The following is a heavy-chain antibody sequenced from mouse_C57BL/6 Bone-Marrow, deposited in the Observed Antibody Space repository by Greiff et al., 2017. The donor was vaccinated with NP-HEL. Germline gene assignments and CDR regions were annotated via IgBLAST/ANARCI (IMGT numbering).Heavy chain of an antibody. J-gene: IGHJ3*01. CDR2: INPYNGGT. Sequence: VHVKQSGPVLVKPGASVKMSCKASGYTFTDYYMNWVKQSHGKSLEWIGVINPYNGGTSYNQKFKGKATLTVDKSSSTAYMELNSLTSEDSAVYYCARWGYDYDGAWFAYWGQGTLVTVSA. CDR3: ARWGYDYDGAWFAY. CDR1: GYTFTDYY. D-gene: IGHD2-4*01. V-gene: IGHV1-19*01.